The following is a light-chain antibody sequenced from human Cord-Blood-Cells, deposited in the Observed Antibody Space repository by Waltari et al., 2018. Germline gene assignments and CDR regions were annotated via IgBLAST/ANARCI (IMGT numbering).Light chain of an antibody. CDR2: YVS. J-gene: IGLJ1*01. Sequence: QSALTQPASVSGSPGQSITISSTGTSSDAGCYNYVSWYQQHPGKAPKLMIYYVSNRPSGVSNRFSGSKSGNTASLTISGLQAEDEADYYCSSYTSSSTLVFGTGTKVTVL. V-gene: IGLV2-14*01. CDR1: SSDAGCYNY. CDR3: SSYTSSSTLV.